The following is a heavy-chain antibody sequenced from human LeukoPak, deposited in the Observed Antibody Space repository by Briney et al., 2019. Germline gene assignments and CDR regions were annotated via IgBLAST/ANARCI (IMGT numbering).Heavy chain of an antibody. Sequence: QTGGSLRHSCAASGFTFSSYAMHWVRQAPGKGLEWVAVISYDGSNKYYADSVKGRFTISRDNSKNTLYLQMNSLRAEDTAVYYCARDAYSSGDFDYWGQGTLVTVSS. CDR3: ARDAYSSGDFDY. J-gene: IGHJ4*02. CDR2: ISYDGSNK. CDR1: GFTFSSYA. V-gene: IGHV3-30*04. D-gene: IGHD6-19*01.